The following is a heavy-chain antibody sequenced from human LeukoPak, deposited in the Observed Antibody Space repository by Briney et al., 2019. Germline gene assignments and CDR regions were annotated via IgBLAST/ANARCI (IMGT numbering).Heavy chain of an antibody. Sequence: ASVKVSCKASGYTFTSYAMHWVRQAAGQRLEWMGWINAGNGNTKYSQKFQGRVTITGDTSASTAYMELSSLRSEDTAVYYCARDPGDFWSCYYISALDYWGQGTLVTVSS. V-gene: IGHV1-3*01. CDR2: INAGNGNT. D-gene: IGHD3-3*01. CDR1: GYTFTSYA. J-gene: IGHJ4*02. CDR3: ARDPGDFWSCYYISALDY.